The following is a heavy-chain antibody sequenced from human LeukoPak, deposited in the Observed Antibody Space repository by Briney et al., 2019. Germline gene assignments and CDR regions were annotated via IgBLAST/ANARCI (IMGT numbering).Heavy chain of an antibody. CDR3: ASVTYSSLSPFDY. D-gene: IGHD6-19*01. Sequence: GASVKVSCKASGYTFTGYYMHWVRQAPGQGLEWMGWINPNSGGTNYAQKFQGRVTMTRDTSINTAYMELSSLISDDTAVCYCASVTYSSLSPFDYWGQGILVTVSS. V-gene: IGHV1-2*02. CDR2: INPNSGGT. CDR1: GYTFTGYY. J-gene: IGHJ4*02.